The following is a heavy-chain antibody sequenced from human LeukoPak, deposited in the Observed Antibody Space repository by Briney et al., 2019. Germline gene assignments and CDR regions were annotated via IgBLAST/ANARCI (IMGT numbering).Heavy chain of an antibody. J-gene: IGHJ4*02. CDR1: GFTFSSYS. D-gene: IGHD6-13*01. Sequence: GGSLRLSCAASGFTFSSYSMNWVRQAPGKGLEWVSSISSSSSYIYYADSVKGRFTISRDNAKNSLYLQMNSLSAEDTAVYYCARLGSSWYFDYWGQGTLVTVSS. V-gene: IGHV3-21*01. CDR2: ISSSSSYI. CDR3: ARLGSSWYFDY.